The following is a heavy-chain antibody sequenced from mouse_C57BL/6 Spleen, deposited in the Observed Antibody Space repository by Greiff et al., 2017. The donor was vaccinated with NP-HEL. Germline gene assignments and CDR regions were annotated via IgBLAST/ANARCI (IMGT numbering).Heavy chain of an antibody. CDR1: GYTFTSYW. D-gene: IGHD2-3*01. V-gene: IGHV1-50*01. J-gene: IGHJ2*01. CDR3: ARIPSYDGYAYYFDY. Sequence: VQLQQSGAELVKPGASVKLSCKASGYTFTSYWMQWVKQRPGQGLEWIGEIDPSDSYTNYNQKFKGKATLTVDTSSSTAYMQLSSLTSEDSAVYYCARIPSYDGYAYYFDYWGQGTTLTVSS. CDR2: IDPSDSYT.